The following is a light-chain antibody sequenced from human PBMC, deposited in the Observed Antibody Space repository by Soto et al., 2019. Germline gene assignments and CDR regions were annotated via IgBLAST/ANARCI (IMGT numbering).Light chain of an antibody. V-gene: IGLV2-14*01. CDR1: SSDVGGYHY. J-gene: IGLJ1*01. CDR2: EVS. CDR3: SSYGSTSTRYV. Sequence: QSVLTQPASVSGSRGQSITISCTGTSSDVGGYHYVSWYQQHPGKAPKRMIYEVSNRPSGVSNRFSGSKSGNTASLTISGLQAEDEADYFCSSYGSTSTRYVFGTGTKLTVL.